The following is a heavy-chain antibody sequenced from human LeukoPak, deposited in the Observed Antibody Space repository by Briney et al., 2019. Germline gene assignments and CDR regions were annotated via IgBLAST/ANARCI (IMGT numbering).Heavy chain of an antibody. Sequence: SETLSLTCTVSGGSISSSSYYWGWIRQPPGRGLEWIGSIYYSGSTYYNPSLKSRVTISVDTSKNQFSLKLSSVTAADTAMYYCARTYCGGDCYLIFDYWGQGTLVTVSS. V-gene: IGHV4-39*01. CDR1: GGSISSSSYY. CDR2: IYYSGST. D-gene: IGHD2-21*02. CDR3: ARTYCGGDCYLIFDY. J-gene: IGHJ4*02.